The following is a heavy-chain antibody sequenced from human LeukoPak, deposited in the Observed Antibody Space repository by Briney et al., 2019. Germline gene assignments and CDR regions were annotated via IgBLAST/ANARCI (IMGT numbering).Heavy chain of an antibody. CDR1: GGSFSGYY. J-gene: IGHJ4*02. D-gene: IGHD2-15*01. Sequence: SETLSLTCAVYGGSFSGYYWSWIRQPPGKGLEWIGSIYYSGSTYYNPSLKSRVTISVDTSKNQFSLKLSSVTAADTAVYYCARESPHLGDCSGGSCYYFDYWGQGTLVTVSS. V-gene: IGHV4-34*01. CDR2: IYYSGST. CDR3: ARESPHLGDCSGGSCYYFDY.